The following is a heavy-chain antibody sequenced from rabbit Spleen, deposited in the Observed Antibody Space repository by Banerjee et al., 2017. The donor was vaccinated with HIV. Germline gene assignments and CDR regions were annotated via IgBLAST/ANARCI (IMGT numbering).Heavy chain of an antibody. CDR3: ARDTGSRFSSYGMDL. CDR2: HTRRGGTT. J-gene: IGHJ6*01. V-gene: IGHV1S29*01. Sequence: QEQLVESGGGMVQPGGSLTLSCNASGFDFSSYYMNWVRQAPGKGLEYISHTRRGGTTYYASWVNGRFSISRENAQNTVFLQMTSLTAADTATYFCARDTGSRFSSYGMDLWGQGTLVTVS. D-gene: IGHD4-2*01. CDR1: GFDFSSYY.